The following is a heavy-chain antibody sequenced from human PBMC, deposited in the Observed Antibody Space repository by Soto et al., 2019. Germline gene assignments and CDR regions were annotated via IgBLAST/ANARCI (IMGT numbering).Heavy chain of an antibody. CDR2: INHSGST. Sequence: QVQLQQWGAGLLKPSETLSLTCAVYGGSFSGYYWSWIRQPPGKGLEWIGEINHSGSTNYNPSLKSRVTISVDTSKNQFSLKLSSVTAADTAVYYCARGRRTGRKNFDYWGQGTLVTVSS. V-gene: IGHV4-34*01. D-gene: IGHD1-1*01. CDR1: GGSFSGYY. J-gene: IGHJ4*02. CDR3: ARGRRTGRKNFDY.